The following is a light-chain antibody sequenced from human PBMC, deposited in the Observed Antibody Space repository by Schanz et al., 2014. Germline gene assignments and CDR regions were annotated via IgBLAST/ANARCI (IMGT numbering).Light chain of an antibody. Sequence: EIVLAQSPGTLSLSPGERATLSCRATESITSSNLAWYQQKPGQAPRLLIYGASSRATGIPDRFSGSGSGTDFTLTIGRLEPEDFAVYYCQQRSNWWTFGQGTKVEIK. CDR1: ESITSSN. CDR2: GAS. V-gene: IGKV3D-20*02. J-gene: IGKJ1*01. CDR3: QQRSNWWT.